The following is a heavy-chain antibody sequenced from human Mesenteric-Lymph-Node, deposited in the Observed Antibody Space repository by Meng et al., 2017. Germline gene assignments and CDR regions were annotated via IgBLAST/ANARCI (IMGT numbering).Heavy chain of an antibody. CDR3: ARDLWPHIVVVTAPSEF. J-gene: IGHJ4*02. D-gene: IGHD2-21*02. CDR1: VYTFSSYG. CDR2: ISTYNDNP. V-gene: IGHV1-18*01. Sequence: VVVVQSGAEVKGPGASVKVSCKASVYTFSSYGFTWVRQAPGQGLEWLGWISTYNDNPKYAQKVQGRVTMTADTSTSTAYMELRSLTSDDTAVYYCARDLWPHIVVVTAPSEFWGQGTLVTVSS.